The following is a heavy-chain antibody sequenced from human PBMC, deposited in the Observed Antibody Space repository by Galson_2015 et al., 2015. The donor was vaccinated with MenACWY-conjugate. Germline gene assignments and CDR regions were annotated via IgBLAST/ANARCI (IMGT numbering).Heavy chain of an antibody. CDR2: INSDGRST. J-gene: IGHJ4*02. CDR3: ARLGGNYRTTSHFDY. CDR1: GFTFSTYW. D-gene: IGHD1-26*01. Sequence: SLRLSCAASGFTFSTYWMHWVRQAPGEGLVWVSRINSDGRSTSYADSVKGRFTISRDNAKNTLYLQMNSLRAEDTAVYYCARLGGNYRTTSHFDYWGQGTLVTVSS. V-gene: IGHV3-74*01.